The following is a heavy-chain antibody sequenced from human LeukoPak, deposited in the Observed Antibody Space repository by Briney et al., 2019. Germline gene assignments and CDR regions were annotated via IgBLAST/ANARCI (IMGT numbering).Heavy chain of an antibody. V-gene: IGHV3-48*03. CDR1: GFTFGDYT. J-gene: IGHJ6*04. CDR2: ISSSGSTI. D-gene: IGHD3-10*02. Sequence: GGSLRLSCTTSGFTFGDYTMSWFRQAPGKGLEWVSYISSSGSTIYYADSVKGRFTISRDNAKNSLYLQMNSLRAEDTAVYYCAELGITMIGGVWGKGTTVTISS. CDR3: AELGITMIGGV.